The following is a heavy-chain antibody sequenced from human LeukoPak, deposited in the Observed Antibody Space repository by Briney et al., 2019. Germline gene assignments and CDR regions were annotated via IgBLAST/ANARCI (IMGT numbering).Heavy chain of an antibody. CDR1: GFTFSSYA. Sequence: GGSLRPSCAASGFTFSSYAMSWVRQAPGKGLEWVSAISGNGGSTEYADSVKGRFTISRDNSKNTLYLQMNSLRAEDTAVYYCAKDPSGGYCSGGSCYSWGQGTLVTVSS. CDR2: ISGNGGST. J-gene: IGHJ4*02. CDR3: AKDPSGGYCSGGSCYS. D-gene: IGHD2-15*01. V-gene: IGHV3-23*01.